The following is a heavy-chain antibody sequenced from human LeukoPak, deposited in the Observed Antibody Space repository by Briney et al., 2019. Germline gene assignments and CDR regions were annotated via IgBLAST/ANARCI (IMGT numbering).Heavy chain of an antibody. D-gene: IGHD5-18*01. CDR1: GFTFSSYG. J-gene: IGHJ4*02. Sequence: GGSLRFSCAASGFTFSSYGMHWVRQAPGKGLEWVAVISYDGSNKYYADSVKGRFTISRDNSKNTLYLQMNSLRAEDTAVYYCAKGSWRGGYSYGLVDYWGQGTLVTVSS. CDR2: ISYDGSNK. V-gene: IGHV3-30*18. CDR3: AKGSWRGGYSYGLVDY.